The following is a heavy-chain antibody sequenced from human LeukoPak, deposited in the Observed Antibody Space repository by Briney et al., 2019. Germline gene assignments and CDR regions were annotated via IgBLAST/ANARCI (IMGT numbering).Heavy chain of an antibody. Sequence: SETLSLTCTVSGGSISSSSYYWGWIRQPPGKGLEWIGSIYYSGSTYYNPSLKSRVTISVDTSKNQFSLKLSSVTAADTAVYYCARGRGCSSTSCAYNWFDPWGQGTLVTVSS. J-gene: IGHJ5*02. CDR1: GGSISSSSYY. CDR2: IYYSGST. D-gene: IGHD2-2*01. V-gene: IGHV4-39*07. CDR3: ARGRGCSSTSCAYNWFDP.